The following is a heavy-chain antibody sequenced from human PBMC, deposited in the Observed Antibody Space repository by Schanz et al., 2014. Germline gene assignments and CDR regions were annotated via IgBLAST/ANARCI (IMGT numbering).Heavy chain of an antibody. V-gene: IGHV3-30*03. D-gene: IGHD5-18*01. CDR1: GFTFSTHA. CDR2: VSSDGNND. J-gene: IGHJ3*02. Sequence: VQLVESGGGVVQPGRSLRLSCAASGFTFSTHAMHWVRQAPGKGLEWVALVSSDGNNDYYTDSVKGRFTISRDNSKNTVHLQMNSLRAEDTAVYYCARVALPGYSSPRDAFDIWGQGTMVTVSP. CDR3: ARVALPGYSSPRDAFDI.